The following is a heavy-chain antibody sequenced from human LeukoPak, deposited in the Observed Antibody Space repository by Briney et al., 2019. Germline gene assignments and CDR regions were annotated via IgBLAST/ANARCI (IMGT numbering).Heavy chain of an antibody. Sequence: GGSPRLSCAASGFTFSSYSMNWVRQAPGKGLEWVSSISSSTTYISYADSVKGRFTISRDNAKNSLYLQMNSLRAEDTAVYYCARGSSYSIHFDYWGQGTLVTVSS. J-gene: IGHJ4*02. CDR3: ARGSSYSIHFDY. V-gene: IGHV3-21*04. D-gene: IGHD6-13*01. CDR2: ISSSTTYI. CDR1: GFTFSSYS.